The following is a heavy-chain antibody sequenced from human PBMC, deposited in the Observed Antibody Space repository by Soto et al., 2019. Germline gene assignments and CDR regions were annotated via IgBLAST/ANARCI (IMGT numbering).Heavy chain of an antibody. D-gene: IGHD2-21*01. CDR3: ATGDGDTLDY. V-gene: IGHV1-18*01. CDR1: GYTFTHYG. Sequence: QVQLVQSGAEVKKPGASVKVSCKASGYTFTHYGITWVRQAPGQGLEWTGWINANVGATKSAPKYQGRITVTMDTPPNTAYLELRSTRSDGTSAFYCATGDGDTLDYWGPRTLVRVSA. CDR2: INANVGAT. J-gene: IGHJ4*02.